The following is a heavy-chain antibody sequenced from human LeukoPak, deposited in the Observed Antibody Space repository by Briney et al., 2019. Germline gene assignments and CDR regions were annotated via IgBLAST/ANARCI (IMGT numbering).Heavy chain of an antibody. J-gene: IGHJ6*02. Sequence: SETLSLTCTVSGGSISSSSYYWGWIRQPPGKGLEWIGSIYYSGSTYYNPSLKSRVTISVDTSKNQFSLKLSSVTAADTAVYYCARSNSTTPDVWGQGTTVTVSS. CDR3: ARSNSTTPDV. CDR2: IYYSGST. D-gene: IGHD2/OR15-2a*01. V-gene: IGHV4-39*07. CDR1: GGSISSSSYY.